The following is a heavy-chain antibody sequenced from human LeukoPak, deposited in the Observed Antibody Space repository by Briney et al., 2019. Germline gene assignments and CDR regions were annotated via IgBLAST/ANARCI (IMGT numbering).Heavy chain of an antibody. D-gene: IGHD3-22*01. Sequence: ETLSLTCTVSGGSISSYYWSWIRQPPGKGLEWIGYIYYSGSTNYNPSLKSRVTISVDMSKNQFSLKLSSVTAADTAVYYCARHVRYYDSRALDYWGQGSLVTVSS. V-gene: IGHV4-59*08. CDR3: ARHVRYYDSRALDY. J-gene: IGHJ4*02. CDR2: IYYSGST. CDR1: GGSISSYY.